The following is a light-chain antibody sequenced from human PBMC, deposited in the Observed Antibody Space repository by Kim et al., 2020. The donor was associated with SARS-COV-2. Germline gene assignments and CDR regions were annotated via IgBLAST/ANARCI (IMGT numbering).Light chain of an antibody. CDR1: QSVNNA. CDR2: AAS. J-gene: IGKJ2*01. Sequence: EIVMTQSPATLSMSPGERAALSCRASQSVNNALAWYQQKPGQAPRLLIYAASTGATGIPARFSGSGSGTEFTLTISSLQSEDFAVYYCHQYDNWPSYTFGQGTKLEI. CDR3: HQYDNWPSYT. V-gene: IGKV3-15*01.